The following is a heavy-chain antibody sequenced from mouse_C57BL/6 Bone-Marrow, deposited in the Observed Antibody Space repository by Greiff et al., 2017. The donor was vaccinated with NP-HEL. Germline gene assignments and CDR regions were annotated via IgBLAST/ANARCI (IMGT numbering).Heavy chain of an antibody. D-gene: IGHD1-1*01. CDR2: ISNLAYSI. V-gene: IGHV5-15*04. Sequence: DVKLVESGGGLVQPGGSLKLSCAASGFTFSDYGMAWVRQAPRKGPEWVAFISNLAYSIYYADTVTGRFTISRENAKNTLYLEMSSLRSEDTAMYYCARRAITTGYFDVWGTGTTVTVSS. J-gene: IGHJ1*03. CDR3: ARRAITTGYFDV. CDR1: GFTFSDYG.